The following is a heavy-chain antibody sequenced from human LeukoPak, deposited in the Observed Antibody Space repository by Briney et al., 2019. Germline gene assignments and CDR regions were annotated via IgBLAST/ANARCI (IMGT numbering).Heavy chain of an antibody. CDR2: MNPNSGNT. Sequence: GASVKVSCKASGYTFTSYDINWVRQATGQGLEXXXWMNPNSGNTGYAQKFQGRVTMTRNTSISTAYMELSSLRSEDTAVYYCARVLSSIPSRPFDYWGQGTLVTVSS. J-gene: IGHJ4*02. CDR3: ARVLSSIPSRPFDY. D-gene: IGHD6-6*01. CDR1: GYTFTSYD. V-gene: IGHV1-8*01.